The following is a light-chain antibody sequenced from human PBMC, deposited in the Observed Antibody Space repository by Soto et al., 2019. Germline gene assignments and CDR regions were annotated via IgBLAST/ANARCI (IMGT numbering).Light chain of an antibody. CDR2: EVS. CDR3: SSYTGSNIV. Sequence: QSALTQPASVSGSPGQSITISCTGTSSDVGGYNYVSWYQQHPDKAPKFMIYEVSNRPSGVSSRFSGSKSGNTASLTISGLQAEDEADYYCSSYTGSNIVFGGGTKLTVL. J-gene: IGLJ3*02. V-gene: IGLV2-14*01. CDR1: SSDVGGYNY.